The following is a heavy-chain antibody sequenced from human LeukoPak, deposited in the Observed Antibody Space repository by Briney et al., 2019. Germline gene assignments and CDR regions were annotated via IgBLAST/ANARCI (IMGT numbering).Heavy chain of an antibody. J-gene: IGHJ6*02. V-gene: IGHV4-59*02. CDR2: IYNRGVI. D-gene: IGHD3-16*01. CDR3: ARGGGLDV. CDR1: GASVTDYY. Sequence: PSETLSLTCTVSGASVTDYYWSWIRQSPGTGLEWIGYIYNRGVINYNPSLRGRVTMSLDTSKNQLSLRLNSVTAADTAVYFCARGGGLDVWGQGAAVTVSS.